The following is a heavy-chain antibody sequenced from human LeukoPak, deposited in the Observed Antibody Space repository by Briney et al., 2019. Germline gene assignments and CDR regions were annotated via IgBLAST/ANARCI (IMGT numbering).Heavy chain of an antibody. CDR1: GFTVSSHY. V-gene: IGHV3-53*01. J-gene: IGHJ3*02. CDR2: IHSGGST. Sequence: PGGSLRLSCAASGFTVSSHYMNWVRQAPGKGLEWVSFIHSGGSTYYADSVKGRFTISIDNSKNTLYLQMNSLRAEDTAVYYCARMTNWAFDIWGQGTMVTVSS. CDR3: ARMTNWAFDI.